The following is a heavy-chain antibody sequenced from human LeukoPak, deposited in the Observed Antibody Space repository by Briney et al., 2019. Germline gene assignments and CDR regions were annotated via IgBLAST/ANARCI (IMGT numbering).Heavy chain of an antibody. Sequence: GGSLRLSCAASEFSVGSNYMTWVRQAPGKALEWASSISSSSSYIYYADSVKGRFTISRDNAKNSLYLQMNSLRAEDTAVYYCAREEGGWYDYFDYWGQGTLVTVSS. CDR3: AREEGGWYDYFDY. D-gene: IGHD6-19*01. CDR1: EFSVGSNY. J-gene: IGHJ4*02. CDR2: ISSSSSYI. V-gene: IGHV3-21*01.